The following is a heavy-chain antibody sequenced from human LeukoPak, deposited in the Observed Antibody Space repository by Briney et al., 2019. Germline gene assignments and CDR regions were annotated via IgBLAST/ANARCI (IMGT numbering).Heavy chain of an antibody. Sequence: GGSLRLSCAASGFTFSNYWMSWVRQAPGKGLEWVANIKQGGSDKYYVDSVKGRFTVSRDNAKNSLYLQMNSLRAEDTAVYYCARIQLYYYYYGLDVWGQGTTVTVSS. CDR3: ARIQLYYYYYGLDV. D-gene: IGHD5-18*01. CDR1: GFTFSNYW. J-gene: IGHJ6*02. V-gene: IGHV3-7*03. CDR2: IKQGGSDK.